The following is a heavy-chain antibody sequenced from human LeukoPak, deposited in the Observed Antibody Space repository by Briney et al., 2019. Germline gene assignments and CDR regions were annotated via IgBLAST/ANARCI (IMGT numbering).Heavy chain of an antibody. D-gene: IGHD6-19*01. CDR2: ISSSSSTI. J-gene: IGHJ4*02. CDR1: GFTFSSYR. Sequence: PGGSLRLSCAASGFTFSSYRMNWVRQAPGKGLEWVSYISSSSSTIYYADSVKGRFTISRDNAKNSLYLQMNSLKTEDTALYYCTRHLEWLAQGLFDYWGQGTLVTVSS. CDR3: TRHLEWLAQGLFDY. V-gene: IGHV3-48*01.